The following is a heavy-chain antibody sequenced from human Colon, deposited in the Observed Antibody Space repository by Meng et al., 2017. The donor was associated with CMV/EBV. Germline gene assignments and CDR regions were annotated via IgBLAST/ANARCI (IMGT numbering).Heavy chain of an antibody. CDR1: GFTFNTYP. Sequence: EWQLLESGGGLVQPGGSLRLSCGASGFTFNTYPMHWVRQAPGKGLEHVSGISANGDNTPYASSVKDRFIVSRDNLKNTLYLQMGSLRPDDTGVYYCARVVSGDFDYWGQGTLVTVSS. CDR3: ARVVSGDFDY. CDR2: ISANGDNT. J-gene: IGHJ4*02. V-gene: IGHV3-64*01. D-gene: IGHD3-10*01.